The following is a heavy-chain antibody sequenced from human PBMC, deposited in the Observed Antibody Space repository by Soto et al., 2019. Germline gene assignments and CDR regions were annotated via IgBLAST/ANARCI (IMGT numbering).Heavy chain of an antibody. CDR3: ARDRQSPPWYAADY. CDR2: ISGSGGYI. V-gene: IGHV3-21*01. D-gene: IGHD6-13*01. CDR1: GFTFSSYS. J-gene: IGHJ4*02. Sequence: GGSLRLSCEGSGFTFSSYSMNWVRQAPGKGLEWVSSISGSGGYIYYADSVKGRFTISRDNAKNSLYLQMTSLRDEDTALYYCARDRQSPPWYAADYWGQGSLVTVSS.